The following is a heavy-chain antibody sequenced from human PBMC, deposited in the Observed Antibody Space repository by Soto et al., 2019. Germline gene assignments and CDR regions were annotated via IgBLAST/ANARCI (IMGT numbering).Heavy chain of an antibody. CDR2: ISATSTYI. D-gene: IGHD3-10*01. CDR1: TFNFTSYS. Sequence: EVQLVESGGGLVKPGGSLRLTCAGSTFNFTSYSLNWVRQAPGKGLEWVSSISATSTYIFYADSVKGRFTISRDNAKNSVSLQMNSLRAEDTALYYCARVNSATGSMHVDHWGQGTLVTVSS. V-gene: IGHV3-21*01. CDR3: ARVNSATGSMHVDH. J-gene: IGHJ4*02.